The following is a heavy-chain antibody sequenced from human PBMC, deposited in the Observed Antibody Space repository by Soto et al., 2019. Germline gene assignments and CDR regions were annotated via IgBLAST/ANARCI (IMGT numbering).Heavy chain of an antibody. V-gene: IGHV4-59*01. CDR3: ARDLLLWGGSYRLDYYGMDV. CDR2: IYYSGST. J-gene: IGHJ6*02. Sequence: SETLSLTCTVSGGSISSYYWSWIRQPPGKGLEWIGYIYYSGSTNYNPSLKSRVTISVDTSKNQFSLKLSSVTAADTAVYYCARDLLLWGGSYRLDYYGMDVWGQGTTVTVSS. CDR1: GGSISSYY. D-gene: IGHD1-26*01.